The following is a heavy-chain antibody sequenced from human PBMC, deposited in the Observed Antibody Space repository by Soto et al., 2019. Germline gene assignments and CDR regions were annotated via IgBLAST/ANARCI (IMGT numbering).Heavy chain of an antibody. D-gene: IGHD3-3*01. J-gene: IGHJ6*02. CDR3: TTRNLITIFGVVHYGMDV. Sequence: AAYQGSRNPPGNTFTSYYMHWVQHAPGHGLEWMGVINPNGGSTRFAQKFQGRVNMTRDTSTSTVYMELRGLTSEDTAVYYCTTRNLITIFGVVHYGMDVWGQGTKVTVSS. CDR2: INPNGGST. CDR1: GNTFTSYY. V-gene: IGHV1-46*01.